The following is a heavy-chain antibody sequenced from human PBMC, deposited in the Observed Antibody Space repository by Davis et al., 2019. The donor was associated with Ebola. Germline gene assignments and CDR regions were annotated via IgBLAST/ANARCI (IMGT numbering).Heavy chain of an antibody. Sequence: MPSETLSLTCTVSGGSISSYYWSWTRQSPGKGLEWIGYIYYSGSTNYNPSLKSRVTISVDTSKNQFSLKLSSVTAADTAVYYCARHGYSYGLDYWGQGTLVTVSS. CDR1: GGSISSYY. CDR3: ARHGYSYGLDY. CDR2: IYYSGST. D-gene: IGHD5-18*01. V-gene: IGHV4-59*08. J-gene: IGHJ4*02.